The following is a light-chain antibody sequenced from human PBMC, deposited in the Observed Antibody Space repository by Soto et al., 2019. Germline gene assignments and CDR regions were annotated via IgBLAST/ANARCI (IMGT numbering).Light chain of an antibody. CDR3: QQYNSYST. CDR1: QSISTY. V-gene: IGKV1-5*01. Sequence: DIQMTQSPSSLSASVGDRVTFTCRASQSISTYLNWYEQKPGKAPKLLIYDASSLESGVPSRFSGSASGTEFTLTISSLQPDDFATYYCQQYNSYSTFGQGTKVDIK. J-gene: IGKJ1*01. CDR2: DAS.